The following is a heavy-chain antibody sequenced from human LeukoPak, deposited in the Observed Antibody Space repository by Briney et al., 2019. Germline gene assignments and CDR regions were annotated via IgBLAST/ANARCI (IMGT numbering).Heavy chain of an antibody. CDR3: AKLVLRYFDWLMDY. J-gene: IGHJ4*02. CDR1: GFTFGSYT. V-gene: IGHV3-30*04. Sequence: GRSLRLSCAVSGFTFGSYTMHWVRQAPGKGREWVAVISYEGRNEYYADSVKGRFTISRDNSKNTLYLQMNSLRAEDTAVYYCAKLVLRYFDWLMDYWGQGTLVTVSS. D-gene: IGHD3-9*01. CDR2: ISYEGRNE.